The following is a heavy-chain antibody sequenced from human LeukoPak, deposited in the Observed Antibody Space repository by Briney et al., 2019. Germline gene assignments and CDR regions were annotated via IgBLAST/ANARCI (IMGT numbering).Heavy chain of an antibody. J-gene: IGHJ6*03. CDR3: ARVSVVDGYGGGDNYPYMDD. CDR2: IMPLFGTA. Sequence: SVKVSCKASGGTFNSYAISWVRQAPGQGLEWMGGIMPLFGTANYAQEFQGRVTFTTDESASTAYMEVSSLRSEDTAVYHCARVSVVDGYGGGDNYPYMDDLNRGTTV. CDR1: GGTFNSYA. V-gene: IGHV1-69*05. D-gene: IGHD4-23*01.